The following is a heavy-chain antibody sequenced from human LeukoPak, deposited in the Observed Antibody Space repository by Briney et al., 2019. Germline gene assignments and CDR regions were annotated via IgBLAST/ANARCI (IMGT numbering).Heavy chain of an antibody. CDR3: ARGTNLWSGSRSVYGMDV. Sequence: SETLSLTCTVSGGSLSSYYWSWIRQPPGKGLEWIGYIYYSGSTNYNPSLKSRLTIPVDPSKNQFSQHLGSVTAAAAAVDYCARGTNLWSGSRSVYGMDVWGRGGTVGVSS. J-gene: IGHJ6*02. CDR2: IYYSGST. D-gene: IGHD3-3*01. V-gene: IGHV4-59*01. CDR1: GGSLSSYY.